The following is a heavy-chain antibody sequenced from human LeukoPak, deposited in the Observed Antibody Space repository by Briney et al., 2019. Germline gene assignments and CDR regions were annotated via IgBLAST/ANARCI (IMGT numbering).Heavy chain of an antibody. Sequence: GGSLRLSCAASGFTFSSYSMNWVRQAPGKGLEWVSYISSSSSTIYYTDSVKGRFTISRDNAKNSLYLQMNSLRDEDTAVYYCARGHGDYGDNWFDPGAREPWSPSPQ. CDR2: ISSSSSTI. CDR1: GFTFSSYS. D-gene: IGHD4-17*01. CDR3: ARGHGDYGDNWFDP. V-gene: IGHV3-48*02. J-gene: IGHJ5*02.